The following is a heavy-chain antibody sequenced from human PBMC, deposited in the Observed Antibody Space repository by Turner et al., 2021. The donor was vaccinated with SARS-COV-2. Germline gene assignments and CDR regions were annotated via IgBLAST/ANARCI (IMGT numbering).Heavy chain of an antibody. J-gene: IGHJ4*02. D-gene: IGHD3-22*01. CDR3: ARCTAYDSSGSTFDY. Sequence: QVQLVQSGAKVKKPGSSLAVSCKASGVTFSTYSIIWVRQAPGPGLEGMGGIIPIFGTANYEQKFQGRVTITADESTSTAYMELSSLRSEDTTVYYCARCTAYDSSGSTFDYWGQGTLVSVSS. CDR2: IIPIFGTA. CDR1: GVTFSTYS. V-gene: IGHV1-69*01.